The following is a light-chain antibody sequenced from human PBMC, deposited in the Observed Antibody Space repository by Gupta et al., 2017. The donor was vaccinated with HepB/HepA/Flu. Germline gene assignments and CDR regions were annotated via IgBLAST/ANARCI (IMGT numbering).Light chain of an antibody. CDR1: QSISNW. Sequence: DIQMTQSPSTLSASVGDRVTITCRASQSISNWLAWYQQKPGKAPNLLIYKASSLQSGVPSRFSGSGSGTEFTLTISSLQPDDFATYYGQQYTAYSAFGQGTKVEIK. V-gene: IGKV1-5*03. CDR2: KAS. J-gene: IGKJ1*01. CDR3: QQYTAYSA.